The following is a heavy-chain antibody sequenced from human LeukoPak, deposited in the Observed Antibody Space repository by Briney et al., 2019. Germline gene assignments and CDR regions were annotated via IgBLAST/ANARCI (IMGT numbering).Heavy chain of an antibody. J-gene: IGHJ6*02. D-gene: IGHD3-10*01. V-gene: IGHV1-69*10. CDR3: ARGGGNITMVRGVLSTTRGMDV. CDR1: GGTFSSYA. Sequence: ASVKVSCKASGGTFSSYAISWVRQAPGQGLEWMGGIIPILGIANYAQKFQGRVTITADKSTSTAYMELSSLRSEDTAVYYCARGGGNITMVRGVLSTTRGMDVWGQGTTVTVSS. CDR2: IIPILGIA.